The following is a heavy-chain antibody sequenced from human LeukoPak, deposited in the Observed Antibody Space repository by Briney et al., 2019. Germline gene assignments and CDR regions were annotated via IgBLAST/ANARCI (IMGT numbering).Heavy chain of an antibody. CDR1: GGSFSGYY. D-gene: IGHD4-23*01. Sequence: SETLSLTCAVYGGSFSGYYWSWIRQPPGKGLEWIGEINHSGSTNYNPSLKSRLIISLDTSKNQFSLKLSSVTAADTAVYYCARDLGHGGDSDYWGQGTLVIVSS. J-gene: IGHJ4*02. V-gene: IGHV4-34*01. CDR3: ARDLGHGGDSDY. CDR2: INHSGST.